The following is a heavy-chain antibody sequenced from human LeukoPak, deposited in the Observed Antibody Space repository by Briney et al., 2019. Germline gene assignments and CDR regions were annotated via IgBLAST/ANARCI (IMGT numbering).Heavy chain of an antibody. J-gene: IGHJ4*02. CDR3: AREIGRDGYNRSFDY. CDR1: GGSSNSYY. Sequence: PSETLSRNCTGSGGSSNSYYWSWIRQPAGKGLEWLGRIYTSGSAYSSPSLKGRATMSVDASKNQFSLTLSSVTAADTAVYYCAREIGRDGYNRSFDYWGQGTLVTVSS. V-gene: IGHV4-4*07. D-gene: IGHD5-24*01. CDR2: IYTSGSA.